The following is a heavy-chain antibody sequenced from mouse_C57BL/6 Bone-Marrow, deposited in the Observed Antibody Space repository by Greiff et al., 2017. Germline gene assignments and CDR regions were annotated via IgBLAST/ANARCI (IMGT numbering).Heavy chain of an antibody. CDR3: ARSVWI. CDR1: GYTFTDYY. Sequence: VQLQQSGPELVKPGASVKISCKASGYTFTDYYMNWVKQSHGKSLEWIGDINPNNGGTSYNQKFKGKATLTVDKSSSTAYMELRSLTSEDSAVYYCARSVWIWGQGTSVTVSS. J-gene: IGHJ4*01. V-gene: IGHV1-26*01. CDR2: INPNNGGT.